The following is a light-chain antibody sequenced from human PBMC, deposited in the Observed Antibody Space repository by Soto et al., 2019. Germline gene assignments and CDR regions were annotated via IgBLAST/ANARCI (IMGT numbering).Light chain of an antibody. V-gene: IGKV1-33*01. J-gene: IGKJ4*01. CDR1: QDINNY. Sequence: DIQLTQSPSSLSASVGDRVTITCQAGQDINNYLNWYQQKPGKAPELLIFDASSVETGVPSRFSGSGSGTHFTFTISSLEPEDIATYHCQQYEDLPLTFGGGTRVELK. CDR3: QQYEDLPLT. CDR2: DAS.